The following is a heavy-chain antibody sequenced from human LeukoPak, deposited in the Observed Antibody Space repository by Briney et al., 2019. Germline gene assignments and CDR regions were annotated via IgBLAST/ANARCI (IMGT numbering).Heavy chain of an antibody. CDR3: ARGGDLAYFDY. D-gene: IGHD3-16*01. CDR2: IYHSGST. Sequence: PSETLSLTCAVSGGSISSGGYPRSWIRQPPGKGLEWIGYIYHSGSTYYNPSLKSRVTISVDRSKNQLSLKLSSVTAADTAVYYCARGGDLAYFDYWGQGTLVTVSS. V-gene: IGHV4-30-2*01. J-gene: IGHJ4*02. CDR1: GGSISSGGYP.